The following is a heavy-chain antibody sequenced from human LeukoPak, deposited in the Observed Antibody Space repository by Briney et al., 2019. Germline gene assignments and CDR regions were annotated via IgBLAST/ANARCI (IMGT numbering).Heavy chain of an antibody. CDR2: ILPIFGTT. CDR1: GGTFSNYA. CDR3: ARDGRGGRENWFDP. Sequence: GASVKVSCKASGGTFSNYAFSWVRQAPGQGLEWMGRILPIFGTTGYAQNFQGSVTVTADKYTSTVYMELSSLRSEDTAVYYCARDGRGGRENWFDPWGQGTLVTVSS. J-gene: IGHJ5*02. V-gene: IGHV1-69*06. D-gene: IGHD2-15*01.